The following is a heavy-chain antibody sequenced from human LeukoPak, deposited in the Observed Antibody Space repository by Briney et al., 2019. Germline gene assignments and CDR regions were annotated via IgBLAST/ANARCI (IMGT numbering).Heavy chain of an antibody. J-gene: IGHJ4*02. D-gene: IGHD2/OR15-2a*01. CDR3: ARDAFLDY. Sequence: GSLRLSCAASGFTFSSYAMHWVRQAPGKGLEWVAVISYDGSNKYSADSVKGRFTISRDNPKNTLYLQMNSLRAEDTAVYYCARDAFLDYWGQGTLVTVSS. CDR2: ISYDGSNK. V-gene: IGHV3-30-3*01. CDR1: GFTFSSYA.